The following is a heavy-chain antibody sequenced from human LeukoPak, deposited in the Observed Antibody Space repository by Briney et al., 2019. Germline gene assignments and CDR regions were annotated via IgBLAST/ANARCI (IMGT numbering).Heavy chain of an antibody. CDR1: GFTFSTYS. J-gene: IGHJ3*02. D-gene: IGHD3-22*01. Sequence: KPGGSLRLSCAASGFTFSTYSMNWVRQAPGKGLEWVSSISTTSSHIYYADSMKGRFTISRDNAKDSLYLQVNSLRAEDTAVSYCARGSMIVQRRDVFDIWGQGTMVTVSS. CDR3: ARGSMIVQRRDVFDI. V-gene: IGHV3-21*01. CDR2: ISTTSSHI.